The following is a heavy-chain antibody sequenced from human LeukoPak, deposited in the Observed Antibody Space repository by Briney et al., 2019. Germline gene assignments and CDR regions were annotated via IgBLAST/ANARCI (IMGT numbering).Heavy chain of an antibody. V-gene: IGHV4-59*01. Sequence: SETLSLTCTVSGGSISSYYWSWIRQPPGKGLEWIGYIYYSGSTNYNPSLKSRVTISVDTSKNQFSLKLSSVTAADTAVYYCARYYYGSSGGNWFDPWGQGTLVTVSS. CDR3: ARYYYGSSGGNWFDP. CDR1: GGSISSYY. D-gene: IGHD3-22*01. CDR2: IYYSGST. J-gene: IGHJ5*02.